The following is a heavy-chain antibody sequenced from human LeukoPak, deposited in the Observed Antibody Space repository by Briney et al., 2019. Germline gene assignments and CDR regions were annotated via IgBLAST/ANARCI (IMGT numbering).Heavy chain of an antibody. V-gene: IGHV3-23*01. CDR3: ARERGDWDRYFDY. J-gene: IGHJ4*02. D-gene: IGHD3/OR15-3a*01. CDR2: ISGSGGST. CDR1: GFTFSNYV. Sequence: GGSLRLSCAASGFTFSNYVMSWVRQAPGKGLEWVSSISGSGGSTYYADSVKGRFTISRDNSKNTLFLQMNSLRAEDTAVYYCARERGDWDRYFDYWGQGTLVTVSS.